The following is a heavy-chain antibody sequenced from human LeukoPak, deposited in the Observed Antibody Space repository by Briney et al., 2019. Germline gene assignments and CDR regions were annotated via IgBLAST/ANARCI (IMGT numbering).Heavy chain of an antibody. D-gene: IGHD6-19*01. CDR2: VYVTGST. V-gene: IGHV4-4*07. CDR1: GDSISSYY. J-gene: IGHJ4*02. Sequence: SETLSLTCPVPGDSISSYYWSWIRQPAGKGLEWNGRVYVTGSTNLNPALQSRVTMSVDTSKNQFSLKLTSVTAADTAVYYCARDRQWLVDHWGQGTLVTVSS. CDR3: ARDRQWLVDH.